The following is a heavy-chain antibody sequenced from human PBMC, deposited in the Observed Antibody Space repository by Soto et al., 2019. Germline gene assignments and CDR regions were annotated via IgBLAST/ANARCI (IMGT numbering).Heavy chain of an antibody. Sequence: SETLSLTCTVSGGSISSGGYYWSWIRQHPGKGLEWIGYIYYSGSTYYKTSLKSRVTISVDTSKNQFTLKLSSVTAAETAVYYCARDRGVVGWLRYDAFDIWGQGTMVTVSS. CDR1: GGSISSGGYY. CDR2: IYYSGST. D-gene: IGHD5-12*01. V-gene: IGHV4-31*03. J-gene: IGHJ3*02. CDR3: ARDRGVVGWLRYDAFDI.